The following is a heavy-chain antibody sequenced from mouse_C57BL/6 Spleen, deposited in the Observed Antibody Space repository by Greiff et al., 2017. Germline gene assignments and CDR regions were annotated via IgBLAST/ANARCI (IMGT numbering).Heavy chain of an antibody. V-gene: IGHV1-4*01. CDR3: ARGGTTVPGAMDY. CDR2: INPSSGYT. D-gene: IGHD1-1*01. J-gene: IGHJ4*01. CDR1: GYTFTSYT. Sequence: VKVVESGAELARPGASVKMSCKASGYTFTSYTMHWVKQRPGQGLEWIGYINPSSGYTKYNQKFKDKATLTADKSSSTAYMQLSSLTSEDSAVYYCARGGTTVPGAMDYWGQGTSVTVSS.